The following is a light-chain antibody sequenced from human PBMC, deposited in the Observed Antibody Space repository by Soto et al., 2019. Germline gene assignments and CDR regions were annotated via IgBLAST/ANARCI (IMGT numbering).Light chain of an antibody. Sequence: QSVLTQPPSVSGAPGQRVTISCTGSSSNIGAGYDVHWYQQLPGTAPKLLIYGNSKRPSGLPDRFSGSKSGTSASLAITGLQAEDEADYYCQSYDSSLSGVVFGGGTKLTVL. V-gene: IGLV1-40*01. CDR1: SSNIGAGYD. CDR2: GNS. J-gene: IGLJ2*01. CDR3: QSYDSSLSGVV.